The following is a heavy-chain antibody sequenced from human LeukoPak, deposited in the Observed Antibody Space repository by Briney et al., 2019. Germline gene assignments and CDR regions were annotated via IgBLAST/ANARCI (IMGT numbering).Heavy chain of an antibody. CDR3: ARDRSSSWLWTYYYYGMDV. CDR1: GFAFNTYA. J-gene: IGHJ6*02. Sequence: PGGSLRLSCAASGFAFNTYAMHWVRQAPGQGLEWVALIWHDGSHKFYSNSVRGQFTISRDNSKNTVSLQMNNLRPEDTAVYYCARDRSSSWLWTYYYYGMDVWGQGTTVTVSS. CDR2: IWHDGSHK. D-gene: IGHD6-13*01. V-gene: IGHV3-33*01.